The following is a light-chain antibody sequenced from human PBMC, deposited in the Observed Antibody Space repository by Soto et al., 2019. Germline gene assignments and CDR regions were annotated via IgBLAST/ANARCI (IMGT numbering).Light chain of an antibody. CDR2: MAS. V-gene: IGKV1-5*03. Sequence: DIRMTQSPSTLSASVGDRVTITCRASQSISSSLAWYQQKPGKAPNLLIYMASSLESGVPSRLRGSGYGTELTITITSMQTDDFETYYCQQYNSYPRTFGHGTKVDI. CDR3: QQYNSYPRT. J-gene: IGKJ1*01. CDR1: QSISSS.